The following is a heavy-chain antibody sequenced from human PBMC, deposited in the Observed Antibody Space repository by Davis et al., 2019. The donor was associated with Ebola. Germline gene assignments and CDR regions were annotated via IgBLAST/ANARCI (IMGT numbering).Heavy chain of an antibody. D-gene: IGHD1-26*01. V-gene: IGHV3-30*02. CDR1: GSSFSTHA. Sequence: PGGSLRLSCAAPGSSFSTHAMHWVRQAPGKGLEWVAFIRSDGTYTSYGDSVKGRFTISKDNAKNTPYLQMNSLSAEDTAVYYCAREEDIVGATYYYYGMDVWGQGTTVTVSS. CDR2: IRSDGTYT. J-gene: IGHJ6*02. CDR3: AREEDIVGATYYYYGMDV.